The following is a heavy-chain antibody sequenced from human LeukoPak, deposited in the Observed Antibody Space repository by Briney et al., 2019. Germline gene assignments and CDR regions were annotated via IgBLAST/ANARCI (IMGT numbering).Heavy chain of an antibody. Sequence: SETLSLTCTVSGGSISSYYWSWIRQPPGKGLEWIGYIYYSGSTNCNPSLKSRVTISVDTSKNQFSLKLSSVTAADTAVYYCARATPRAAAGLGYWGQGTLVTVSS. CDR1: GGSISSYY. CDR2: IYYSGST. D-gene: IGHD6-13*01. CDR3: ARATPRAAAGLGY. V-gene: IGHV4-59*01. J-gene: IGHJ4*02.